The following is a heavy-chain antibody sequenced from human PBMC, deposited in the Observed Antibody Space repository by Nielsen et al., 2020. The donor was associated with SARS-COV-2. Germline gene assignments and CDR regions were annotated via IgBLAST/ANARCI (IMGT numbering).Heavy chain of an antibody. CDR3: AKDTRGGYSGYEDY. D-gene: IGHD5-12*01. Sequence: GESLKISCAASGFTFSSYAMSWVRQAPGKGLEWVSAISGSGGSTYYADSVKGRFTISRDNSKNTLYLQMNSLRAEDTAVYYCAKDTRGGYSGYEDYWGQGTLVTVSS. V-gene: IGHV3-23*01. CDR1: GFTFSSYA. CDR2: ISGSGGST. J-gene: IGHJ4*02.